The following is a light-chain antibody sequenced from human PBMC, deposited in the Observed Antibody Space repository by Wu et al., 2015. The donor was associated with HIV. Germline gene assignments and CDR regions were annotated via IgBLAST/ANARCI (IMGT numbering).Light chain of an antibody. J-gene: IGKJ4*01. CDR2: GAS. CDR1: QSVNNNY. V-gene: IGKV3-20*01. Sequence: EIVLTQSPGTLSLSPGERATLSCRASQSVNNNYLAWYQQKPGQTPRLLIYGASGRASGIPDRFIGSGSGTDFTLTISELEPEDFAVYYCQQYGSSPLTFGGGTKVE. CDR3: QQYGSSPLT.